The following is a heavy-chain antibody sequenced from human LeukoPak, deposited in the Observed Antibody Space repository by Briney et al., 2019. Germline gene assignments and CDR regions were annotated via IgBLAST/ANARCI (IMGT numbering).Heavy chain of an antibody. Sequence: GGSLRLSCAASGYTLRSYWMTGVPQAPGKGLEGVANIKPDGSVRYYVDSVKGRVTISRDNAKNSLHLQMNSLRAEDTAVYYCASVYDFWSVPLNDYWGQGTLVTVSS. V-gene: IGHV3-7*01. J-gene: IGHJ4*02. D-gene: IGHD3-3*01. CDR3: ASVYDFWSVPLNDY. CDR2: IKPDGSVR. CDR1: GYTLRSYW.